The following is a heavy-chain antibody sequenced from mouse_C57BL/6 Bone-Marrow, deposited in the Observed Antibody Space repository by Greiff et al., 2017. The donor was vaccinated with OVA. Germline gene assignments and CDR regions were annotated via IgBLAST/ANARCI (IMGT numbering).Heavy chain of an antibody. Sequence: DVHLVESGEGLVKPGGSLKLSCAASGFTFSSYAMSWVRQTPEKRLEWVAYISSGGDYIYYADTVKGRFTISRDNARNTLYLQMSSLKSEDTAMYYCTRLLDAMDYWGQGTTVTVSS. CDR2: ISSGGDYI. CDR1: GFTFSSYA. CDR3: TRLLDAMDY. D-gene: IGHD2-1*01. V-gene: IGHV5-9-1*02. J-gene: IGHJ4*01.